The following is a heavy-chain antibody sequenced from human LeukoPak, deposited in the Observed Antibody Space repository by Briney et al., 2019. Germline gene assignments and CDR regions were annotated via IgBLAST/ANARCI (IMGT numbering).Heavy chain of an antibody. CDR1: GFTFSSYG. CDR3: ARELKAPYYYGMDV. J-gene: IGHJ6*02. Sequence: GGSLRLSCAASGFTFSSYGMHWVRQAPGKGLEWVAVIWYDGGNKYYADSVKGRFTISRDNSKNTLYLQMNSLRAEDTAVYYCARELKAPYYYGMDVWGQGTTVTVSS. CDR2: IWYDGGNK. V-gene: IGHV3-33*01.